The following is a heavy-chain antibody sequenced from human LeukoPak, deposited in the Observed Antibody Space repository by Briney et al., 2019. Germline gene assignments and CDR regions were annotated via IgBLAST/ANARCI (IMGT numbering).Heavy chain of an antibody. Sequence: GGSLRLSCAASGFTFSSYAMSWVRQAPGKGLEWVSAISGSGGSTYYADSAKGRFTISRDNSKNTLYLQTNSLRAEDTAVYYCAKEGYDSSGYYYPFDYWGQGTPVTVSS. V-gene: IGHV3-23*01. J-gene: IGHJ4*02. D-gene: IGHD3-22*01. CDR1: GFTFSSYA. CDR3: AKEGYDSSGYYYPFDY. CDR2: ISGSGGST.